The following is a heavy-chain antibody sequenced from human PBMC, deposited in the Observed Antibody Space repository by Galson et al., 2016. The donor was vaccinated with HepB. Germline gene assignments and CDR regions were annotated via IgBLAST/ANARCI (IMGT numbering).Heavy chain of an antibody. J-gene: IGHJ4*02. CDR1: GYMFTSYS. CDR3: ARVSSSWFSFYFDS. V-gene: IGHV1-3*01. Sequence: VKVSCKASGYMFTSYSVHWVRQAPGQRLEWMGWINAGNGNTKYSQKFQDRVTITRDTSASTAYMELSRLRSEDTAVYYCARVSSSWFSFYFDSWGQGTLVTVSS. CDR2: INAGNGNT. D-gene: IGHD6-13*01.